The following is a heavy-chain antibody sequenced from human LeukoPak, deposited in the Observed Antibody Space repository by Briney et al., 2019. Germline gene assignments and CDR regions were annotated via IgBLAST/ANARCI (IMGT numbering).Heavy chain of an antibody. V-gene: IGHV3-21*01. D-gene: IGHD1-26*01. CDR2: ISSSSSYI. CDR1: GFTFSSYS. J-gene: IGHJ6*03. CDR3: AREEWELLRASIYYYYYMDV. Sequence: GGSLRLSCAASGFTFSSYSMNWVRQAPGKGLEWVSSISSSSSYIYYADSVKGRFTISRDNAKNSLYLQMNSLRAEDTAVYYCAREEWELLRASIYYYYYMDVWGKGTTVTISS.